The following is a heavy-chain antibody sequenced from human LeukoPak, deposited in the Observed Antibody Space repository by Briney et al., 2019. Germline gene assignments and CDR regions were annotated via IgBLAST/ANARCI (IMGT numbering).Heavy chain of an antibody. V-gene: IGHV4-59*01. J-gene: IGHJ4*02. D-gene: IGHD3-3*01. CDR2: IYYSGST. CDR3: ARGWGNIYYDFWSGYYGFDY. Sequence: SETLSLTCTVSGGSISSYYWSWIRQPPGKGLEWIGYIYYSGSTNYNPSLKSRVTISVDTSKNQFSLKLSSVTAADTAVYCCARGWGNIYYDFWSGYYGFDYWGQGTLVTVSS. CDR1: GGSISSYY.